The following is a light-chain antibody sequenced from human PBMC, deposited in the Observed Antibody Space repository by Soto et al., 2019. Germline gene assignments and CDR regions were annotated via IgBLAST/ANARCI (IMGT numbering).Light chain of an antibody. V-gene: IGLV2-8*01. CDR2: EVS. Sequence: QSALAQRPSASGSPGQSVTICCTGTSSDVGAYNYVSWYQQLPGKAPKLIIYEVSKRPSGVPDRFSGSKSGNTASLTVSGLQAEDEADYYCTSYAGTYSFFYVFGTGTKVTVL. CDR3: TSYAGTYSFFYV. CDR1: SSDVGAYNY. J-gene: IGLJ1*01.